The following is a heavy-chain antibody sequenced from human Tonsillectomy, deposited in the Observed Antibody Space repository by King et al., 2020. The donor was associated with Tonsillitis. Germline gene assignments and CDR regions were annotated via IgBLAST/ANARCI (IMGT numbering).Heavy chain of an antibody. V-gene: IGHV5-51*01. CDR2: IYPGDSDT. J-gene: IGHJ4*02. CDR1: GYSFTKYW. CDR3: ARHTGYSSSWVDY. D-gene: IGHD6-13*01. Sequence: VQLVESGAEVKKPGESLKISCKGSGYSFTKYWIGWVRQMPGKGLEWMGNIYPGDSDTRYSPSFQGQVTISADKSISTTYLQGSSLKASDTAMYFCARHTGYSSSWVDYWGQGTLVTVSS.